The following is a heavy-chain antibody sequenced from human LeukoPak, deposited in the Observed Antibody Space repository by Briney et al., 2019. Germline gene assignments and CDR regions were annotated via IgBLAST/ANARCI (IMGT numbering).Heavy chain of an antibody. V-gene: IGHV3-30*03. J-gene: IGHJ4*02. CDR2: ISYDGSNK. CDR3: AMYSVVVTAILDY. CDR1: GFTFSSYG. Sequence: GGSLRLSCAASGFTFSSYGMHWVRQAPGKGLEWVAVISYDGSNKYYADSVKGRFTISRDNSKNTLYLQMNSLRADDTAVYYCAMYSVVVTAILDYWGQGTLVTVSS. D-gene: IGHD2-21*02.